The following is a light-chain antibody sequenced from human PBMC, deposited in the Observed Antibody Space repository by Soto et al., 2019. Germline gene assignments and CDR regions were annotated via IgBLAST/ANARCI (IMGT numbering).Light chain of an antibody. CDR3: QQYGTSLT. V-gene: IGKV3-20*01. CDR2: GAA. CDR1: QSVTSNY. J-gene: IGKJ2*01. Sequence: EIVLTQSPGTLSLSPGERATLSCRASQSVTSNYLAWYQHKPGQAPRCLIYGAAIRSTGIPDRCSGSGSGTDFTLTISMLAPEDFAVSYCQQYGTSLTFGQGTKLEIK.